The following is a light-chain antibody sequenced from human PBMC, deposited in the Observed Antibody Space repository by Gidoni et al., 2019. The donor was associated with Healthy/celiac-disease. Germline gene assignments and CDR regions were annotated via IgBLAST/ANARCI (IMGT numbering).Light chain of an antibody. J-gene: IGLJ2*01. Sequence: SSELTPAPPVSLAFCQPVRITCQGDSLRSYYASWYQQKPGQAPVRIIYGKNNRPSGSPNRFSGSSSGNTASLTITGAQAEDEADYDGNSRDSSGNHLVFGGGTKLTVL. CDR1: SLRSYY. CDR3: NSRDSSGNHLV. V-gene: IGLV3-19*01. CDR2: GKN.